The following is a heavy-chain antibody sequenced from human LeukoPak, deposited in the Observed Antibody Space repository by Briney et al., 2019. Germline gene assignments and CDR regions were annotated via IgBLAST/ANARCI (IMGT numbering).Heavy chain of an antibody. V-gene: IGHV3-7*01. CDR2: IKQDGSEK. J-gene: IGHJ4*02. Sequence: GGSLRLSCAASGFTFSSYWMSWVRQAPGKGLEWVANIKQDGSEKYYVDSVKGRFTISRDNAENSLYLQMNSLRAEDTAVYYCARAPRVVAASLDYWGQGTLVTVSS. CDR3: ARAPRVVAASLDY. D-gene: IGHD2-15*01. CDR1: GFTFSSYW.